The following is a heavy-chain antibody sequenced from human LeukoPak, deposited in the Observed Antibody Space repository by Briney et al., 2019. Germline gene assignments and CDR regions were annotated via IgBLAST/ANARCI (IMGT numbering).Heavy chain of an antibody. CDR2: INWNGGRT. J-gene: IGHJ3*02. CDR1: GFTFDDFG. D-gene: IGHD5-12*01. CDR3: ARKWLSNAFDI. V-gene: IGHV3-20*04. Sequence: RGSLRLSCAASGFTFDDFGMSWVRQVPGKGLEWVSGINWNGGRTGYADSVKGRFTISRDNAKKSPYLQMNSLRAEDTALYYCARKWLSNAFDIWGQGTMVTVSS.